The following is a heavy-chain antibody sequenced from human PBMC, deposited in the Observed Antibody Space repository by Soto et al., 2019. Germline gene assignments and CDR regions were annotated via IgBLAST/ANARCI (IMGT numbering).Heavy chain of an antibody. CDR1: GGSFSGYY. Sequence: QVQLQQWGAGLLKPSETLSLTCAVYGGSFSGYYWSWIRQPPGKGLEWIGEINHSGSTNYDPSLKSRVTISVDTSKTQFSLKLSSVTAADTAVYSCARDSSSRSIDYWGQGTLVTVSS. CDR2: INHSGST. CDR3: ARDSSSRSIDY. J-gene: IGHJ4*02. D-gene: IGHD6-6*01. V-gene: IGHV4-34*01.